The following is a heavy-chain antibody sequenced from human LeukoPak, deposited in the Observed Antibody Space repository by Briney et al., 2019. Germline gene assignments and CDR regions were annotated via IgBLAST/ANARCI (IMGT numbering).Heavy chain of an antibody. J-gene: IGHJ6*03. CDR1: GGSISSSSYY. Sequence: SETLSLTCTVSGGSISSSSYYWGWIRQPPGKGLQWIGSIYYNGTTYYNPSLKSRVIMSVDTSKNQFSLKLSSVTAADTAVFYCARHKMVRGIGYYYYMDVWGKGTTVTISS. V-gene: IGHV4-39*01. CDR3: ARHKMVRGIGYYYYMDV. CDR2: IYYNGTT. D-gene: IGHD3-10*01.